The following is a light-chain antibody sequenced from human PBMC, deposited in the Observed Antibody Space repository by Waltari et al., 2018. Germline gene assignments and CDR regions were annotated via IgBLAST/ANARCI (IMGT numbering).Light chain of an antibody. J-gene: IGKJ2*01. CDR3: QQYYSTPYT. Sequence: DIQMTQSPSSLSASVGDRVTITCRASQSIRSHLNWYQKKPGKAPNLLIYAASSLRSGVPSRFSGSGSGTDFTLTISSLQAEDVAVYYCQQYYSTPYTFGQGTKLEIK. V-gene: IGKV1-39*01. CDR2: AAS. CDR1: QSIRSH.